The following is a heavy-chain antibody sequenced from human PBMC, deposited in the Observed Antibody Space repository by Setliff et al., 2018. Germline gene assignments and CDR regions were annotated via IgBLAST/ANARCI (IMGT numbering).Heavy chain of an antibody. CDR1: GFTFNNYA. Sequence: GGSLRLSCVVSGFTFNNYAMTWVRQAPGKGLEWVSSISGSGGTTDYADSVRGRFTVSRDNSKDTVYLQMDSLRAEDTALYYCTRDPVYSSGWYASGHWGQGTLVTVSS. V-gene: IGHV3-23*01. CDR2: ISGSGGTT. J-gene: IGHJ4*02. D-gene: IGHD6-19*01. CDR3: TRDPVYSSGWYASGH.